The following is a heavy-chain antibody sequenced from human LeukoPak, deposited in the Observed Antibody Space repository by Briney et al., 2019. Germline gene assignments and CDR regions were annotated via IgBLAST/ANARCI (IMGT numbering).Heavy chain of an antibody. V-gene: IGHV3-15*01. Sequence: GGSLRLSCAASGLSFKDTWMSWVRQAPGKGLEWLGRVKIRGDGGTTDYAAPVKGRFTISRDNSKNTVYLQMKSLRPGDTAVYYCARDDSTSGVYYYAMDVWGEGTTVTVSS. CDR2: VKIRGDGGTT. J-gene: IGHJ6*03. CDR1: GLSFKDTW. D-gene: IGHD3-16*01. CDR3: ARDDSTSGVYYYAMDV.